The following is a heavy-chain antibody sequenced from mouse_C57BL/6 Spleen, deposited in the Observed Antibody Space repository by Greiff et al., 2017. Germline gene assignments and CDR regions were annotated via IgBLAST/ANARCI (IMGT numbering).Heavy chain of an antibody. V-gene: IGHV1-19*01. J-gene: IGHJ4*01. D-gene: IGHD1-1*01. CDR2: INPYNGGT. CDR3: ARELLLRDYAMDY. Sequence: EVQLQQSGPVLVKPGASVKMSCKASGYTFTDYYMNWVKQSHGKSLEWIGVINPYNGGTSYNQKFKGKATLTVYKSSSTAYMELNSLTSEDSAVYYCARELLLRDYAMDYWGQGTSGTVSS. CDR1: GYTFTDYY.